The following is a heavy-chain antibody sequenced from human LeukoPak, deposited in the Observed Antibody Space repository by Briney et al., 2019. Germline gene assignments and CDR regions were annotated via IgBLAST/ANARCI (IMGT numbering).Heavy chain of an antibody. J-gene: IGHJ3*02. CDR1: GGSFSGYY. Sequence: PSETLSLTCAVYGGSFSGYYWSWIRQPPRKGLEWIGYIYYSGSTNYNPSLKSRVTISVDTSKNQFSLKLSSVTAADTAVYYCARFLITGAFDIWGQGTMVTVSS. D-gene: IGHD2/OR15-2a*01. CDR2: IYYSGST. CDR3: ARFLITGAFDI. V-gene: IGHV4-59*01.